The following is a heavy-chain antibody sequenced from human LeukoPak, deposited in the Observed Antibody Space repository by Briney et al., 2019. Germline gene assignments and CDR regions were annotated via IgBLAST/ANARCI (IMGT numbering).Heavy chain of an antibody. V-gene: IGHV3-49*03. CDR2: IRNTAYGGTT. Sequence: GGSLRLSCTASGFTFGDYAMSWIRQAPGKGLEWVGFIRNTAYGGTTEYAASAKGRFTISRDDSKSIAYLQMNSLKTEDTAMYYCTIAATMVVTQFDYWGQGTLVTVSS. J-gene: IGHJ4*02. CDR1: GFTFGDYA. D-gene: IGHD4-23*01. CDR3: TIAATMVVTQFDY.